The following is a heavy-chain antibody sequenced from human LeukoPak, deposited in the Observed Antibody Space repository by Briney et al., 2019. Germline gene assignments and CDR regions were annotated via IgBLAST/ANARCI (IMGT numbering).Heavy chain of an antibody. Sequence: SETLSLTCAVYGGSFSGYYWSWIRQPPGKGLEWIGEINHSGSTNYNPSLKSRVTISVDTSKNQFSLKLSSVTATDTAVYYCAAYYDILTGFDYWGQGTLVTVSS. CDR2: INHSGST. CDR1: GGSFSGYY. CDR3: AAYYDILTGFDY. J-gene: IGHJ4*02. D-gene: IGHD3-9*01. V-gene: IGHV4-34*01.